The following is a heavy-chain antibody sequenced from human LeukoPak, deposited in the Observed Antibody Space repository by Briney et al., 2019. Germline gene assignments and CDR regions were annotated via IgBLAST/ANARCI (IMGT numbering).Heavy chain of an antibody. V-gene: IGHV1-2*02. J-gene: IGHJ4*02. D-gene: IGHD1-14*01. CDR3: AREAEQIETLFDC. CDR2: INPNTGGT. Sequence: GASVKVSCRSSGYTFTASYMHWVRQAPGQGLDWMGWINPNTGGTKYARNFQDRVTRTRDTSISTGYLELKRLRSDDTAIYYCAREAEQIETLFDCWGQGSLVTVSP. CDR1: GYTFTASY.